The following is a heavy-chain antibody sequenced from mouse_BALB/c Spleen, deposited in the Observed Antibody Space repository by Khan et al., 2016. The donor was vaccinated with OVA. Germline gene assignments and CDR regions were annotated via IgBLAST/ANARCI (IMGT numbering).Heavy chain of an antibody. CDR3: VRSVQYGSSTWFAY. CDR2: IDPSDSFT. Sequence: QVQLQQPGAELVKPGASVKLSCKASGYPLTSYWLHWVKQRPGQGLEWIGAIDPSDSFTNYNQKFKGKATVTVDKSSSTTYLQLSSLTSEDAAVFYCVRSVQYGSSTWFAYWGQGTLVTVSA. CDR1: GYPLTSYW. J-gene: IGHJ3*01. V-gene: IGHV1-69*02. D-gene: IGHD1-1*01.